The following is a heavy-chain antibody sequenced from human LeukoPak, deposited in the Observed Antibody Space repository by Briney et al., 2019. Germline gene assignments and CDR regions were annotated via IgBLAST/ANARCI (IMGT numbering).Heavy chain of an antibody. D-gene: IGHD3-22*01. Sequence: PGGSLRLSCAASGFTFSGYGMHWVRQAPGKGLEWVAFIRYDGSNKYYADSVKGRYTISRDNSKNTLYLQMNSLRAEDTAVYYCAKDDGYYDSSGLRPFDYWGQGTLVTVSS. V-gene: IGHV3-30*02. J-gene: IGHJ4*02. CDR2: IRYDGSNK. CDR1: GFTFSGYG. CDR3: AKDDGYYDSSGLRPFDY.